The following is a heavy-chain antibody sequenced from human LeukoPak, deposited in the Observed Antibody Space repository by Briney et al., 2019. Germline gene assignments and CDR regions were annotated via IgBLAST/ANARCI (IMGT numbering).Heavy chain of an antibody. J-gene: IGHJ4*02. D-gene: IGHD2-2*01. CDR2: IIPIFGAA. V-gene: IGHV1-69*13. Sequence: GASVKVSCKASGGTFSSYAISWVRQAPGQGLGWVGGIIPIFGAANYAQKFQGRVTITAAESTSKAYMELSSLRSEDTAVYYCARSGRGLGYCSSTSCPDLDYWGQGTLVTVSS. CDR1: GGTFSSYA. CDR3: ARSGRGLGYCSSTSCPDLDY.